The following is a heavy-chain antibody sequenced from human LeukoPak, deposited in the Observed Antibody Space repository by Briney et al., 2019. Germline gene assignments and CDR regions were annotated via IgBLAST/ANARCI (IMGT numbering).Heavy chain of an antibody. D-gene: IGHD1-1*01. CDR1: GGPLSAYY. J-gene: IGHJ4*02. CDR2: IYDTGNT. CDR3: ASGETGSTLGGY. V-gene: IGHV4-59*01. Sequence: SETLSLTCTVSGGPLSAYYWTWIRQPPGKGLEWIGYIYDTGNTNYNPSLKSQVTISVDTSKNQFSLKLTSVTAADTAVYYCASGETGSTLGGYWGQGTLVTVSS.